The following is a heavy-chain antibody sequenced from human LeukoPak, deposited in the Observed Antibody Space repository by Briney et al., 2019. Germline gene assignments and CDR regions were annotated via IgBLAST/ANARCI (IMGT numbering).Heavy chain of an antibody. Sequence: SETLSLTCGVYGGSFSGYYWSWIRQPPGKGLEWIGEINHSGSTNYNPSLKSRVTISVDTSKNQFSLKLSSVTAADTAVYYCARHGLSIAAPGRWFDPWGQGTLVTVSS. CDR2: INHSGST. CDR3: ARHGLSIAAPGRWFDP. CDR1: GGSFSGYY. J-gene: IGHJ5*02. V-gene: IGHV4-34*01. D-gene: IGHD6-6*01.